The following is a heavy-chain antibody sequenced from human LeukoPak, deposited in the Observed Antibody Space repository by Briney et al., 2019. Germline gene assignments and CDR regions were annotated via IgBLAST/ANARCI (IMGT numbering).Heavy chain of an antibody. D-gene: IGHD3-10*01. CDR2: IYSGGST. CDR3: ARDPPITMVRGVIKLRSDY. V-gene: IGHV3-66*01. J-gene: IGHJ4*02. CDR1: GFTFSSSG. Sequence: GGSLRLSCAASGFTFSSSGMHWVRQAPGKGLEWVSVIYSGGSTYYADSVKGRFTISRDNSKNTLYLQMNSLRAEDTAVYYCARDPPITMVRGVIKLRSDYWGQGTLVTVSS.